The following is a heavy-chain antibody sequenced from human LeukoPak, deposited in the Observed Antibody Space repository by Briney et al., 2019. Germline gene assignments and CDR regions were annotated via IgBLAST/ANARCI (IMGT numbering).Heavy chain of an antibody. J-gene: IGHJ4*02. Sequence: GESLKTSCKASGYTFTNYWIGWVRQMPGKGLEWMGIIYPGDSDTRYSPSFQGQVTISADKSISTAYLQWSSLKASDTAMYCCARHVSGHGDFWGQGTLVTVSS. CDR1: GYTFTNYW. CDR3: ARHVSGHGDF. D-gene: IGHD5-12*01. V-gene: IGHV5-51*01. CDR2: IYPGDSDT.